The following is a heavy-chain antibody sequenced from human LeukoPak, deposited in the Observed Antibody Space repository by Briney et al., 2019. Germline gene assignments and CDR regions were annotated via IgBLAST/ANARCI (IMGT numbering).Heavy chain of an antibody. D-gene: IGHD3-10*01. V-gene: IGHV4-34*01. CDR3: ARGTNYYITTFDY. J-gene: IGHJ4*02. CDR1: GGSFSGYY. Sequence: SETLSLTCAVYGGSFSGYYWSWIRQPPGKGLEWIGEINHSGSTNYNPSLKSRITISVDTSKNQFSLKLSSVTAADTAVYYCARGTNYYITTFDYWGQGTLVTVSS. CDR2: INHSGST.